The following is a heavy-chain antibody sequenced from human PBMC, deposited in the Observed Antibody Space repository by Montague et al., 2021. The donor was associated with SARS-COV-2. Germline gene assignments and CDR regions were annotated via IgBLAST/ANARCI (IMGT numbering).Heavy chain of an antibody. Sequence: SETLSLTCAVHGTAFSGDDWNWIRQPPGKGLEWMGESNHGGSTKYSPTLKSRLTISADTAKNQFPLKLTSVAAADTAASYCARLRDGVVPSSILGVGPYYYYCSRDVWGRGTTVTASS. CDR1: GTAFSGDD. D-gene: IGHD3-10*01. J-gene: IGHJ6*03. CDR3: ARLRDGVVPSSILGVGPYYYYCSRDV. CDR2: SNHGGST. V-gene: IGHV4-34*01.